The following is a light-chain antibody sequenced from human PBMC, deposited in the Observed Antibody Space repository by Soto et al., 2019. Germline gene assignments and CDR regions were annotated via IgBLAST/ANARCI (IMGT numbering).Light chain of an antibody. V-gene: IGLV2-14*01. CDR3: SSYTTSSTWV. CDR1: SSDVGGYGY. Sequence: QSALTQPASVSGSPGQSITISCTGTSSDVGGYGYVSWYQQHPGKAPKLMIYEVINRPSGVSNRFSGTKSDNTASLIISGLQAEDEADYYCSSYTTSSTWVFGGGTKLTVL. J-gene: IGLJ3*02. CDR2: EVI.